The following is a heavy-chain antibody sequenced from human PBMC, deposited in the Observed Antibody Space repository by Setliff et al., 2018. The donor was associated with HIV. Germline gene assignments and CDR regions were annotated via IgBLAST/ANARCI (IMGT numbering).Heavy chain of an antibody. CDR3: ARHYQHSWVGVDYYFMDV. J-gene: IGHJ6*03. CDR1: GGAFSGYY. V-gene: IGHV4-34*01. Sequence: PSETLSLTCAVYGGAFSGYYWSWIRQPPGKGLEWIGNIYYSGSTYYNPSLKSRITISVDTSKNQFSLKLSSVTAADTAVYYCARHYQHSWVGVDYYFMDVWGKGTTVTVSS. CDR2: IYYSGST. D-gene: IGHD1-26*01.